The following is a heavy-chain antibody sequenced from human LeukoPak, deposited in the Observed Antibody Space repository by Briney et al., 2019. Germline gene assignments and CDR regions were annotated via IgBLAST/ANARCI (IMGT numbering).Heavy chain of an antibody. D-gene: IGHD3-22*01. V-gene: IGHV3-48*03. Sequence: GESLRLSCAASGFTLSSFEMNWVRQAPGKGLEWVSYIDFSGRTIYYAASVKGRFTISRDNAKNSLYLQMNSLRAEDTAVYYCARGLGSSGYYYLFDYWGQGALVTVSS. CDR1: GFTLSSFE. J-gene: IGHJ4*02. CDR3: ARGLGSSGYYYLFDY. CDR2: IDFSGRTI.